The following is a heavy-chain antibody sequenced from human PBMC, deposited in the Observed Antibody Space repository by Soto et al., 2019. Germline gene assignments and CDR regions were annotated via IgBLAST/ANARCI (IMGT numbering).Heavy chain of an antibody. Sequence: LSLTCTVSGGSIGNYYWSWVRQAPGKGLEWVSTISWNSNRKGYADSVRGRFTISRDNAKNSLYLQMNSLRAEDTALYYCAKGYYYDSGYYFDYWGQGTLVTVSS. CDR1: GGSIGNYY. CDR3: AKGYYYDSGYYFDY. CDR2: ISWNSNRK. D-gene: IGHD3-22*01. V-gene: IGHV3-9*01. J-gene: IGHJ4*02.